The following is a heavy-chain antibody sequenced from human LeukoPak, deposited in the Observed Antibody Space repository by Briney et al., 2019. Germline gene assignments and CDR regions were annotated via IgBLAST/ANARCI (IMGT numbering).Heavy chain of an antibody. Sequence: PSETLSLTCTVSGGSISSSSYYWGWIRQPPGKGLEWIGTIYYSGSTYYNPSLKSRVTISIDTPKNQFSLKLSSVTAADTAVYYCARAMGSVLLWFGELLDYWGQGTLVTVSS. D-gene: IGHD3-10*01. CDR1: GGSISSSSYY. CDR3: ARAMGSVLLWFGELLDY. CDR2: IYYSGST. V-gene: IGHV4-39*07. J-gene: IGHJ4*02.